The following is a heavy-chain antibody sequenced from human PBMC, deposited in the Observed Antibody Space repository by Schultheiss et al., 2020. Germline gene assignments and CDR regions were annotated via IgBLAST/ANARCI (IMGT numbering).Heavy chain of an antibody. D-gene: IGHD3-10*01. Sequence: SETLSLTCAVYGGSFSGYYWSWIRQPPGKGLEWIGEINHSGSTNYNPSLKSRVTISVDTSKNQFSLKLSSVTAADTAVYYCARWTATSRAYYYYYGMDVWGQGTTVTVSS. CDR1: GGSFSGYY. J-gene: IGHJ6*02. CDR2: INHSGST. CDR3: ARWTATSRAYYYYYGMDV. V-gene: IGHV4-34*01.